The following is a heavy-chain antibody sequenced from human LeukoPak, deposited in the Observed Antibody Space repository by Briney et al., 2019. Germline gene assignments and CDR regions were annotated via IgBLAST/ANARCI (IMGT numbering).Heavy chain of an antibody. CDR1: GYTFTSYG. D-gene: IGHD3-3*01. Sequence: ASVKVSCKASGYTFTSYGISWVRQAPGQGLEWMGWISAYNGNTNYAQKLQGRVTMTTDTSTSTAYRELRSLRSDDTAVYYCARDNTDYDFWSGYWKNNWFDPWGQGTLVTVSS. CDR2: ISAYNGNT. V-gene: IGHV1-18*01. J-gene: IGHJ5*02. CDR3: ARDNTDYDFWSGYWKNNWFDP.